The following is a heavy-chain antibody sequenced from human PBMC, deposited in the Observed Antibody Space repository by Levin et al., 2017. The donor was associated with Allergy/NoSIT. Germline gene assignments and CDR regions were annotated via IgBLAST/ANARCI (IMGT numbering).Heavy chain of an antibody. D-gene: IGHD4-17*01. CDR2: ISGSGGNT. CDR3: AKVRDDDYNHYYFDY. Sequence: GESLKISCTASGFTYSTYAMSWVRQAPGKGLEWVSTISGSGGNTYYADSVKGRFTVSRDNSKNTLYLQMNSLRAEDTAVYYCAKVRDDDYNHYYFDYWGQGTLVTVSS. CDR1: GFTYSTYA. V-gene: IGHV3-23*01. J-gene: IGHJ4*02.